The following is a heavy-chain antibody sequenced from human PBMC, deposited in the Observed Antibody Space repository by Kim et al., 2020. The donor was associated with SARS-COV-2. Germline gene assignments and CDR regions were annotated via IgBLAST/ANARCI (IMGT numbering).Heavy chain of an antibody. CDR2: IKNGGIT. Sequence: GGSLRLSCAASGFTFSKAWMSWVRQAPGKGLEWIARIKNGGITDYAAPVKGRVTISRDDSRDTLYMQMSSLKTEDTAVYYCATDLGDYGDYLRAWGQGTLSPSPQ. CDR1: GFTFSKAW. J-gene: IGHJ5*02. V-gene: IGHV3-15*01. D-gene: IGHD4-17*01. CDR3: ATDLGDYGDYLRA.